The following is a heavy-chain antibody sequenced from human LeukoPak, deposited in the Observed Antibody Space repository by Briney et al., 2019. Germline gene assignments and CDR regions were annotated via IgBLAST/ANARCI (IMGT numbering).Heavy chain of an antibody. V-gene: IGHV5-51*01. CDR2: IYPDDSDT. CDR3: VRTAVTGTKYFDL. Sequence: GESLKISCQGSGYSFTSYWIGWVRQMPGKGLEWMGIIYPDDSDTRYSPSFQGQVTISADKSISTAYLQWSSLKASDTAMYYCVRTAVTGTKYFDLWGRGTLVTVSS. CDR1: GYSFTSYW. J-gene: IGHJ2*01. D-gene: IGHD6-19*01.